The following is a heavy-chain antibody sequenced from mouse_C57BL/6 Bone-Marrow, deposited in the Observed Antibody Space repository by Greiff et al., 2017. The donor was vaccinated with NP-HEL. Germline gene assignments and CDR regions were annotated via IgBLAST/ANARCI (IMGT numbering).Heavy chain of an antibody. CDR3: ARRIYYYGSSYDYAMDY. J-gene: IGHJ4*01. D-gene: IGHD1-1*01. Sequence: EVMLVESGGDLVKPGGSLKLSCAASGFTFSSYGMSWVRQTPDKRLEWVATISSGGSYTYYPDSVKGRFTISRDNAKNTLYLQMSSLKSEDTAMYYCARRIYYYGSSYDYAMDYWGQGTSVTVSS. CDR2: ISSGGSYT. V-gene: IGHV5-6*02. CDR1: GFTFSSYG.